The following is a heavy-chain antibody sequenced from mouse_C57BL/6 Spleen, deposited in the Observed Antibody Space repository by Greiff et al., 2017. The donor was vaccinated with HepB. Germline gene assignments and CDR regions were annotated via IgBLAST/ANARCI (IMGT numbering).Heavy chain of an antibody. J-gene: IGHJ3*01. D-gene: IGHD2-4*01. CDR3: ARPRYDYVFAY. Sequence: EVKLQESGGGLVKPGGSLKLSCAASGFTFSDYGMHWVRQAPEKGLEWVAYISSGSSTIYYADTVKGRFTISRDNAKNTLFLQMTSLRSEDTAMYYCARPRYDYVFAYWGQGTLVTVSA. CDR2: ISSGSSTI. V-gene: IGHV5-17*01. CDR1: GFTFSDYG.